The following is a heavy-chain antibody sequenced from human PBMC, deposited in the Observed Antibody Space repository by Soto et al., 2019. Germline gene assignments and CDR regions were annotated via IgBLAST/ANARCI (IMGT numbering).Heavy chain of an antibody. J-gene: IGHJ6*02. CDR2: IYYSGST. D-gene: IGHD2-2*01. CDR1: GGSISSSSYY. V-gene: IGHV4-39*01. CDR3: ARPLVPADIIWGGGGGMDV. Sequence: SETLSLTCTVSGGSISSSSYYWGWIRQPPGKGLEWIGSIYYSGSTHYNPSLKSRVTISVDTSKNQFSLKLSSVTAADTAVYYCARPLVPADIIWGGGGGMDVWGQGTTVTVSS.